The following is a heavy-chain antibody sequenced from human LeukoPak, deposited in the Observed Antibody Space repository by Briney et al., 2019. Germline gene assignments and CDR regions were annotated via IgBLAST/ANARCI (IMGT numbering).Heavy chain of an antibody. CDR2: INEDGSEQ. Sequence: PGGSLRLSCVAPGSIFSDYWMNWVRQVPGKGLEWVANINEDGSEQDYVDSVRGRFTISRDNAKNSLYLQMNSLRAEDTAVYYCASRESSMTRSHWGQGTLVTVSS. J-gene: IGHJ4*02. D-gene: IGHD2/OR15-2a*01. CDR3: ASRESSMTRSH. V-gene: IGHV3-7*01. CDR1: GSIFSDYW.